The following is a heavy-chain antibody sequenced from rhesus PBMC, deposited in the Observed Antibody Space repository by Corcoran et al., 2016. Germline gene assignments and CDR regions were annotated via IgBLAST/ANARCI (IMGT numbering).Heavy chain of an antibody. D-gene: IGHD2-2*01. Sequence: EVQLVQPGAEVKKPGDYVKISCQDSGYTFTDHYLNWVRQATGKGLEWRGLGDPEDAVAAISQTFHDRRTITADMSTDTAYRELSSLRSEDTAVYYCASSPSCDYWGQGVLVTVSS. CDR1: GYTFTDHY. CDR3: ASSPSCDY. J-gene: IGHJ4*01. V-gene: IGHV1-111*02. CDR2: GDPEDAVA.